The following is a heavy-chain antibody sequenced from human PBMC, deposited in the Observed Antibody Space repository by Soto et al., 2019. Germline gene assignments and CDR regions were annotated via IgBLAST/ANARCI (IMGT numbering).Heavy chain of an antibody. J-gene: IGHJ4*02. CDR2: ICGSTI. CDR1: GFAFSDYG. Sequence: EVQLVESGGGLVQPGGPLTLSCAASGFAFSDYGMMWVRQAPGRGLECISFICGSTIYYADSVKGRFTISRDNAENSLLRQMNNVVAYDTEVYYSARDGGRIVSVDTMRGYWGQGTLVTVSS. V-gene: IGHV3-48*01. CDR3: ARDGGRIVSVDTMRGY. D-gene: IGHD5-12*01.